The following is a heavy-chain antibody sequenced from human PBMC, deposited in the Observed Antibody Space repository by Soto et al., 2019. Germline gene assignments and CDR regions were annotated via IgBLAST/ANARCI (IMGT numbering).Heavy chain of an antibody. Sequence: TLSLPCTVSGGSIRSSSYYWGWIRQPPGKGLEWIGSIYYSGSTYYNPSLKSRVPISVDTSKNQFSLKLSSVTAADTAVYYCARPNALWNWFDPWGQGTLVTVSS. CDR2: IYYSGST. CDR3: ARPNALWNWFDP. D-gene: IGHD3-16*01. V-gene: IGHV4-39*01. J-gene: IGHJ5*02. CDR1: GGSIRSSSYY.